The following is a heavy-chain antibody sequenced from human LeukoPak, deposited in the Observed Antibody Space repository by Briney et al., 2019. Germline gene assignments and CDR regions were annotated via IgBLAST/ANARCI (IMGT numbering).Heavy chain of an antibody. V-gene: IGHV1-2*02. CDR1: GYTFTGYY. CDR3: ARPPSGNYSDAFDI. J-gene: IGHJ3*02. D-gene: IGHD1-26*01. Sequence: ASVKVSCKASGYTFTGYYMHSVRQAPGQGLEWMGWINPNSGGTNYAQKFQGRFTMTSDTSSSTAYMELSRLISDDTAVYYCARPPSGNYSDAFDIWGQGTMVTVSS. CDR2: INPNSGGT.